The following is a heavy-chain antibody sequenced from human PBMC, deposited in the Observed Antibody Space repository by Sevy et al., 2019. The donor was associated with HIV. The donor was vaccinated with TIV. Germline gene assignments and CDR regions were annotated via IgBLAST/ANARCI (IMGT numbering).Heavy chain of an antibody. CDR3: ARSWDYWGQMGY. D-gene: IGHD7-27*01. CDR2: IKQDGSDK. J-gene: IGHJ4*02. Sequence: GSLRLSCAASGFTFNNYWMTWVHQAPGKGLEWVANIKQDGSDKYYIESVKGRFNISRDNTKNSLYLQLNSLRADETAVYYCARSWDYWGQMGYWGQGTLVTVSS. V-gene: IGHV3-7*03. CDR1: GFTFNNYW.